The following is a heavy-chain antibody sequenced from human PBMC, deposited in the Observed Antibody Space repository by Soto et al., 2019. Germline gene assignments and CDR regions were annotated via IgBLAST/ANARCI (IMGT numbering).Heavy chain of an antibody. V-gene: IGHV1-69*01. J-gene: IGHJ6*02. CDR3: ARVVILGPTASTHYYYHMDV. CDR2: IIPIVGTG. D-gene: IGHD2-21*01. Sequence: QVQLVQSGAEVRKPGSSVTVSCKASGGTFSNYAISWVRQAPGQGLEWMGGIIPIVGTGSYAQKFQGRVTITANEPTTTAYMELSSLRFEDTAVYYCARVVILGPTASTHYYYHMDVWGPGTTVTVSS. CDR1: GGTFSNYA.